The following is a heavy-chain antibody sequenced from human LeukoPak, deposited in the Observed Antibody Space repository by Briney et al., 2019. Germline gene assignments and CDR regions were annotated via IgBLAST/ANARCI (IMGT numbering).Heavy chain of an antibody. CDR2: IKQDGSEK. CDR1: GFTFSSYW. CDR3: ARDEGYGSGSYYSGFDY. V-gene: IGHV3-7*01. Sequence: GGSLRLSCAASGFTFSSYWMSWVRQAPGKGLEWVANIKQDGSEKYYVDSVKGQFTISRDNAKNSLYLQMNSLRAEDTAVYYCARDEGYGSGSYYSGFDYWGQGTLVTVSS. D-gene: IGHD3-10*01. J-gene: IGHJ4*02.